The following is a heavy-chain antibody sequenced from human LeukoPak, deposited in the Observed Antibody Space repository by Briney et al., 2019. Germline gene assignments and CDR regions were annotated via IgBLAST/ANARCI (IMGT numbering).Heavy chain of an antibody. D-gene: IGHD2-15*01. Sequence: ASVKVSCKASGYTFTGYYMHWVRQAPGQGLEWMGIINPSGGSTSYAQKFQGRVTMTRDTSTSTVYMELSSLRSEDTAVYYCASALGYCSGGSCYSFPYMDVWGKGTTVTISS. V-gene: IGHV1-46*01. J-gene: IGHJ6*03. CDR1: GYTFTGYY. CDR3: ASALGYCSGGSCYSFPYMDV. CDR2: INPSGGST.